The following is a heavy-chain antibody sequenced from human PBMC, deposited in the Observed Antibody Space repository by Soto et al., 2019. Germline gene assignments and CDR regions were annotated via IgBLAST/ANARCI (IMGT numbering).Heavy chain of an antibody. D-gene: IGHD1-1*01. J-gene: IGHJ4*02. CDR2: VNPSGGST. Sequence: ASVKVSCKASGYTFTSYYMHWVRQAPGQGLEWMGIVNPSGGSTSYAQKFQGRVTMTRDTSTSTVYMELSSLRSEDTTVYYCARALVQLEPFDYWGQGTLVTVSS. CDR1: GYTFTSYY. CDR3: ARALVQLEPFDY. V-gene: IGHV1-46*01.